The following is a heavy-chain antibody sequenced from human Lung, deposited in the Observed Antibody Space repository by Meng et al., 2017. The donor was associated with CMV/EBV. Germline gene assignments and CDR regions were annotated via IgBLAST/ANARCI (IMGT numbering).Heavy chain of an antibody. D-gene: IGHD2/OR15-2a*01. CDR2: ISTNTGTP. V-gene: IGHV7-4-1*02. Sequence: LLETGLKLKNPGASVKVSCKASGYTFSTYTINWVRQAHGRGLEWMGWISTNTGTPTYTQGFTGRFVFSLDTSVSTAYLQISSLKAEDTAVYYCARGGNFDPWGQGTLVTVSS. CDR3: ARGGNFDP. CDR1: GYTFSTYT. J-gene: IGHJ5*02.